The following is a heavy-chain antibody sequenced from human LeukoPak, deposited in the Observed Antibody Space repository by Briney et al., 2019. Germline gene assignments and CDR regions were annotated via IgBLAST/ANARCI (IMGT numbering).Heavy chain of an antibody. Sequence: GASVKVSCKASGYTFTSYGISWVRRAPGQGLEWMGWISAYNGNTNYAQKLQGRVTMTTDTSTSTAYMELRSLRSEDTAVYYCARKPSITMIVEDAFDIWGQGTMVTVSS. CDR1: GYTFTSYG. D-gene: IGHD3-22*01. J-gene: IGHJ3*02. CDR3: ARKPSITMIVEDAFDI. V-gene: IGHV1-18*01. CDR2: ISAYNGNT.